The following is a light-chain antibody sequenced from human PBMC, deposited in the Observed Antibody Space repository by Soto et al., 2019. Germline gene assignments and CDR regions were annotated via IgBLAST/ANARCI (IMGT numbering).Light chain of an antibody. CDR2: GAS. Sequence: EIVMTQSPVTLSLSPGERATLSCRASQNISRSLAWYQQKPGQAPRLLIHGASTRATGFPARFSGSGSGTDFTLTISSLEPEDFAVYYCQQRSNWPPTFGGGTKVDIK. V-gene: IGKV3-11*01. J-gene: IGKJ4*01. CDR1: QNISRS. CDR3: QQRSNWPPT.